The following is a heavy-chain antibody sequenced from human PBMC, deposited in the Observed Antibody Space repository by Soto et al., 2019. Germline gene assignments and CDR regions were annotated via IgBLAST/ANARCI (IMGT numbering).Heavy chain of an antibody. D-gene: IGHD6-19*01. CDR2: ISAYNGNT. CDR3: ARDVVGHSSGWHAFDI. V-gene: IGHV1-18*01. J-gene: IGHJ3*02. CDR1: GYTFTSYG. Sequence: ASVKVSCKASGYTFTSYGISWVRQAPGQGLEWMGWISAYNGNTNYAQKLQGRVTMTTDTSTSTAYMELRSLRSDDTAVYYCARDVVGHSSGWHAFDIWGQGTMVTVSS.